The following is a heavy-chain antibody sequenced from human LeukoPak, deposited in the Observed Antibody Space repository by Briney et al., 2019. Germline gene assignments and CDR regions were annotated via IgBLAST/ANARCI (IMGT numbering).Heavy chain of an antibody. V-gene: IGHV3-7*01. CDR1: GFTFSSYW. J-gene: IGHJ4*02. CDR3: ATPTAGTWHFDY. CDR2: IKQDASER. Sequence: GGSLRLSCAAFGFTFSSYWMTWVRQAPGKGLEWEANIKQDASERYYVDSVKGRFTISRDNAKNSLYLQMNSLRAEDTAVYYCATPTAGTWHFDYWGQGTLVTVSS. D-gene: IGHD1-1*01.